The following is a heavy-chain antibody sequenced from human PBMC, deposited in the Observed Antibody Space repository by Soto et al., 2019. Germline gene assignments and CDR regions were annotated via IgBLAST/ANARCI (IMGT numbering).Heavy chain of an antibody. CDR1: GDSVSNDNYY. J-gene: IGHJ4*02. V-gene: IGHV4-61*01. Sequence: SETLSLTCAVSGDSVSNDNYYWSWIRQPPGKGLEWIGYIYYSGTTNYNSYLKSRLSLSVDMSKNQFSLKLASVTAADTAVYFCARSQRGRTAFTFDYWGQGALGTVSS. CDR2: IYYSGTT. CDR3: ARSQRGRTAFTFDY. D-gene: IGHD3-16*01.